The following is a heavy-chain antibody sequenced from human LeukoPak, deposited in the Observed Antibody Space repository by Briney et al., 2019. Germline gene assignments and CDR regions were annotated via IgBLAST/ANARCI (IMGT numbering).Heavy chain of an antibody. J-gene: IGHJ3*02. D-gene: IGHD2-21*01. Sequence: SETLSLTCTVSGGSISSYYWSWIRQPPGKGLEWIGYIYYSGSTNYNPSLKSRVTISVDTSKNQFSLKLSSVTAADTAVNYCAKVGYWVPDIWGQGTMVTVSS. V-gene: IGHV4-59*12. CDR2: IYYSGST. CDR1: GGSISSYY. CDR3: AKVGYWVPDI.